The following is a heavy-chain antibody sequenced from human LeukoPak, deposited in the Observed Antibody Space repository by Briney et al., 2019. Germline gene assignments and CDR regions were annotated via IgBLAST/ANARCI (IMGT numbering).Heavy chain of an antibody. Sequence: SQTLSVTCTVSGGSISSGDYYWSWIPQPPGKGLEWIRYIDYSGSTYYNPSLKSRVTISVDTSKNQFSLKLSSVTAADTAVYYCARVSYYYDSSGYNQWFDPWGQGTLVTVSS. CDR2: IDYSGST. V-gene: IGHV4-30-4*01. CDR1: GGSISSGDYY. D-gene: IGHD3-22*01. J-gene: IGHJ5*02. CDR3: ARVSYYYDSSGYNQWFDP.